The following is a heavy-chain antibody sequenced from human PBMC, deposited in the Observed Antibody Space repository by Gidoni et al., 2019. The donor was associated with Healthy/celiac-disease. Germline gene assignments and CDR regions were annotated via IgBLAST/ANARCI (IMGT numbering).Heavy chain of an antibody. V-gene: IGHV3-53*01. CDR2: IYSGGST. CDR3: ARGDYYDSSGYHNWFDP. Sequence: EVQLVESGGGLIQPGGSLRLSCAASGFTVSSNYMSWVRQAPGKGLEWVLVIYSGGSTYYADSVKGRFTISRDNSKNTLYLQMNSLRAEDTAVYYCARGDYYDSSGYHNWFDPWGQGTLVTVSS. CDR1: GFTVSSNY. J-gene: IGHJ5*02. D-gene: IGHD3-22*01.